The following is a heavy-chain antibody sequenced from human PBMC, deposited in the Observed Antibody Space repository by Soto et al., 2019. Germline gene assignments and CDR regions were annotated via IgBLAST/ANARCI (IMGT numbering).Heavy chain of an antibody. CDR1: GFTFSSYE. Sequence: PVGSLRLSCAASGFTFSSYEMSWVRQAPGKGLEWVSYISSSGSTIYYADSVKGRFTISRDNAKNSLYLQMNSLRAEDTAVYYCARILLYSNYGWFDPWGQGTLVTVSS. J-gene: IGHJ5*02. CDR2: ISSSGSTI. CDR3: ARILLYSNYGWFDP. V-gene: IGHV3-48*03. D-gene: IGHD4-4*01.